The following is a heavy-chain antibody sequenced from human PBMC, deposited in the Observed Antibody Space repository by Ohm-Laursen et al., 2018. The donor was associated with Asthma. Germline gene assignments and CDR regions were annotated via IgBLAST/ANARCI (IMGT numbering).Heavy chain of an antibody. Sequence: SLRLSCAAPGFTFSSYGMHWVRQAPGKGLEWVAVIWYDGSNKYYADSVKGRFTISRDNSKNTLYLQMNSLRAEDTAVYYCARDRDYYDSSPDYWGQGTLVTVSS. D-gene: IGHD3-22*01. J-gene: IGHJ4*02. CDR3: ARDRDYYDSSPDY. CDR1: GFTFSSYG. V-gene: IGHV3-33*01. CDR2: IWYDGSNK.